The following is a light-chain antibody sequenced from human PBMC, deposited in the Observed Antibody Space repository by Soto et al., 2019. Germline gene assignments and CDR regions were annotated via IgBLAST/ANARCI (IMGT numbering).Light chain of an antibody. CDR3: QQRSTWPLIT. V-gene: IGKV3-11*01. Sequence: EIVLTQSPATLSLSPGERATLSCRASQTVGKYLAWYQQKPGQAPRLLIYNASNRATGIPARFSGSGSGTDFELTISSLEPVDFAVYYCQQRSTWPLITFGQGTRLEI. CDR2: NAS. J-gene: IGKJ5*01. CDR1: QTVGKY.